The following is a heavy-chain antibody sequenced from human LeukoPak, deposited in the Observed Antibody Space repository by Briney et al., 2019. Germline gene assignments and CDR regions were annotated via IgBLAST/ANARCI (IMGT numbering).Heavy chain of an antibody. J-gene: IGHJ5*02. V-gene: IGHV1-2*02. CDR1: GYTFTGYY. Sequence: GASVKVSCKASGYTFTGYYMHWVRQAPGQGLEWMGWINPNSGGTNYAQKLQGRVTMTTDTSTSTAYMELRSLRSDDTAVYYCARTAMYYGSVERFDPWGQGTLVTVSS. D-gene: IGHD3-10*01. CDR3: ARTAMYYGSVERFDP. CDR2: INPNSGGT.